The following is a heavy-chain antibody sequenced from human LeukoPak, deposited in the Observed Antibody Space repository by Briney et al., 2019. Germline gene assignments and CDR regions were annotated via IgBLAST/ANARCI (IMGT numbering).Heavy chain of an antibody. Sequence: PSETLSLTCAFYGGSFSGNYWSWIRQPPGKGLEWIGEINHSGSTNYNPSLKSRVTISEDTSKSQFSLKLSSVTAADTAVYYCARAFWGSGIDYWGQGTLVTVSS. CDR3: ARAFWGSGIDY. CDR2: INHSGST. CDR1: GGSFSGNY. D-gene: IGHD3-16*01. V-gene: IGHV4-34*01. J-gene: IGHJ4*02.